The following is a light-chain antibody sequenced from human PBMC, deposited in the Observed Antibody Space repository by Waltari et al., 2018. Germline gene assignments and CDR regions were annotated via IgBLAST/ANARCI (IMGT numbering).Light chain of an antibody. CDR2: EVS. CDR3: SSYTSSSTPYVV. J-gene: IGLJ2*01. V-gene: IGLV2-14*01. Sequence: QSALTQPASVSGSPGQSITISCTGTSSDVGGYNYVSWYHQHPGKAPKLMIYEVSNRPSGGSNRCSGSKSGNTASLTISGLQAEDEADYYCSSYTSSSTPYVVFGGGTKLTVL. CDR1: SSDVGGYNY.